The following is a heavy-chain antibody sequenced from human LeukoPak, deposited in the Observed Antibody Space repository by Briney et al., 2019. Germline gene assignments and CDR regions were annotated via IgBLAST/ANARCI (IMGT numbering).Heavy chain of an antibody. CDR2: ISGSGGST. CDR1: GFTVSSNY. CDR3: AKARVVTAILYYFDY. Sequence: GGSLRLSCAASGFTVSSNYMTWVRQAPGKGLEWVSAISGSGGSTYYADSVKGRFTISRDNSKNTLYLQMNSLRAEDTAVYYCAKARVVTAILYYFDYWGQGTLVTVSS. J-gene: IGHJ4*02. V-gene: IGHV3-23*01. D-gene: IGHD2-21*02.